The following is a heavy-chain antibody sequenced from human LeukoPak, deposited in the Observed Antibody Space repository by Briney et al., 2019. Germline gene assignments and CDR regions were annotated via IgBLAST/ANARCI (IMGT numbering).Heavy chain of an antibody. V-gene: IGHV4-31*03. CDR3: ARAQSSWYDY. CDR2: IYYSGST. D-gene: IGHD6-13*01. Sequence: SETLSLTCTVSGGSISSGGYYWSWIRQHPGEGLEWIGYIYYSGSTYYNPSLKSRVTISVDTSKNQFSLKLSSVTAADTAVYYCARAQSSWYDYWGQGTLVTVSS. CDR1: GGSISSGGYY. J-gene: IGHJ4*02.